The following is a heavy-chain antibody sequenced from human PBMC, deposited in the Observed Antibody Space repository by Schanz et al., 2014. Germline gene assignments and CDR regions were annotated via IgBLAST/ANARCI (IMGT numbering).Heavy chain of an antibody. CDR3: LAPDYGMDV. V-gene: IGHV3-48*01. CDR2: ITGTGTV. Sequence: EMQLLESGGGLAQPGGSLRLSCAASGFTFSGYSMNWVRQAPGKWLEWISYITGTGTVMYADSVKGRFTISRDNGKNSLFLQMNSLRAEDTAVYYCLAPDYGMDVWGQGTTVTVSS. CDR1: GFTFSGYS. J-gene: IGHJ6*02.